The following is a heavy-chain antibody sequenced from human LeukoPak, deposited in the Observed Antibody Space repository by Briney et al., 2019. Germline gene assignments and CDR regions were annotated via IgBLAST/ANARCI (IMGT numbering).Heavy chain of an antibody. Sequence: GGSLRLSCAASGFTFSSYAMHWVRQAPGKGLEWVAVISYDGSNKYYADSVKGRFTISRDNSKNTLYLQMNSLRAEDTAVYYCARELYERLDYWGQGTLVTVSS. CDR2: ISYDGSNK. CDR1: GFTFSSYA. J-gene: IGHJ4*02. D-gene: IGHD2-2*02. CDR3: ARELYERLDY. V-gene: IGHV3-30-3*01.